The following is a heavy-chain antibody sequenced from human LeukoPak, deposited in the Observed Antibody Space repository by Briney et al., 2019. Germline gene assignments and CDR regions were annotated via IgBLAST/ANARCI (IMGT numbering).Heavy chain of an antibody. V-gene: IGHV1-8*03. D-gene: IGHD4-11*01. CDR1: GYTFTSYD. J-gene: IGHJ6*03. CDR3: ARRLAIGVTQRYMDV. Sequence: ASVKVSRKASGYTFTSYDINWMRQATGQGLEWMGWMNPNSGNTGYAQKFQGRVTITRNTSISTAYMELSSLRSEDTAVYYCARRLAIGVTQRYMDVWGKGTTVTVSS. CDR2: MNPNSGNT.